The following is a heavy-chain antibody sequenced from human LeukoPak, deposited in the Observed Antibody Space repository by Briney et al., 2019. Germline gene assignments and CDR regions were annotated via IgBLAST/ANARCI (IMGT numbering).Heavy chain of an antibody. D-gene: IGHD1-26*01. CDR3: AKAASGSYFDY. J-gene: IGHJ4*02. CDR2: ISGDGGST. V-gene: IGHV3-23*01. CDR1: GFTFSNYG. Sequence: GGSLRISCAASGFTFSNYGVSWVRQAPGKGLEWVSAISGDGGSTYYADSVKGRFTISRDNSKNTLYLQMNSLRAEDTAVYHCAKAASGSYFDYWGQGTLVTVSS.